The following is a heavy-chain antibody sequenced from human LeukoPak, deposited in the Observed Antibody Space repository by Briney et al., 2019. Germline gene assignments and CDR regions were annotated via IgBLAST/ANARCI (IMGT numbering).Heavy chain of an antibody. CDR1: GFTFSDYY. Sequence: GGSLRLSCAASGFTFSDYYMSWIRQAPGKGLEWVSYISSSSRYTSYADSVKGRFTIFRDNPKNSLYLQMNSLRAEDTAVYYCARDISSSWPYYYGMDVWGKGTTVTVSS. J-gene: IGHJ6*04. V-gene: IGHV3-11*06. CDR2: ISSSSRYT. CDR3: ARDISSSWPYYYGMDV. D-gene: IGHD6-13*01.